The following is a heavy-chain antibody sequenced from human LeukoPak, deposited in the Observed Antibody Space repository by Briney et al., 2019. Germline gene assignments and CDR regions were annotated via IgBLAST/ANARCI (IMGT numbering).Heavy chain of an antibody. D-gene: IGHD3-22*01. Sequence: ASVKVSCKASGYTFTGYYMHWVRQAPGQGLEWMGWINPNSGGTNYAQKFQGRVTMTRDTSISTAYMELSRLRSDDTAVYYCARDPQPNTYYYDSSGYYNNWFDPWGQGTLVTVSS. V-gene: IGHV1-2*02. CDR3: ARDPQPNTYYYDSSGYYNNWFDP. CDR2: INPNSGGT. J-gene: IGHJ5*02. CDR1: GYTFTGYY.